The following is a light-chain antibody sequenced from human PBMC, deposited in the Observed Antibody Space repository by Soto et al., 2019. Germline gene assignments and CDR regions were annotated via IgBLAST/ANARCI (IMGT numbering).Light chain of an antibody. Sequence: EIVLTQSPGTLSLSPGERATLSCRASQSVDNSFLAWYQQKPGQAPRLLIYGASTRAAGIPARFSASGSGTDFTLTISDVQPEDFALYYCHQRQSWPRTFGQGTKVDIK. CDR2: GAS. V-gene: IGKV3-11*01. J-gene: IGKJ1*01. CDR3: HQRQSWPRT. CDR1: QSVDNSF.